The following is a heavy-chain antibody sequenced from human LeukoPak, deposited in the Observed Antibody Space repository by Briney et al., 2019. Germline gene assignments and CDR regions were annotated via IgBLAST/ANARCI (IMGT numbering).Heavy chain of an antibody. V-gene: IGHV3-48*01. D-gene: IGHD6-19*01. CDR2: ISSSSSTI. CDR3: AKDRSTGGNAFDI. J-gene: IGHJ3*02. Sequence: GGSLRLSCAASGFTFSSYSMNWVRQAPGKGPEWVSYISSSSSTIYYADSVKGRFTISRDNSKNMLYLQMNSLRVEDTAVYHCAKDRSTGGNAFDIWGQGTMVTVSS. CDR1: GFTFSSYS.